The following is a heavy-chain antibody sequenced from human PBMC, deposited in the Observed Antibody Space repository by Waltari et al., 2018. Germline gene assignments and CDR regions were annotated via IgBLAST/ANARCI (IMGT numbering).Heavy chain of an antibody. J-gene: IGHJ4*02. CDR2: LDPEDGET. CDR1: GYTLTELS. Sequence: QVQLVQSGAEVKKPGASVKVSCKVSGYTLTELSMHWVRQALGKGLEWMGGLDPEDGETIYAPKVQGRVTMTEYTSTDTAYMELSSLRSEDTAVYYCATDLHPLWIAAAGGWGQGTLVTVPS. D-gene: IGHD6-13*01. V-gene: IGHV1-24*01. CDR3: ATDLHPLWIAAAGG.